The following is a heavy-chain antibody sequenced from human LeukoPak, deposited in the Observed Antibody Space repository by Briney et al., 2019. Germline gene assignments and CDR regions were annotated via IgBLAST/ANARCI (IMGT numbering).Heavy chain of an antibody. CDR3: ARESEIAAAGYYFDY. D-gene: IGHD6-13*01. CDR2: IIPIFGTA. Sequence: SVKVSCKASGGTFSSYAISWVRQAPGQGLEWMGGIIPIFGTANYAQKFQGRVTITTDESTSTAYMELSSLRSEDTAVYYCARESEIAAAGYYFDYWGQGTLVTVSS. V-gene: IGHV1-69*05. J-gene: IGHJ4*02. CDR1: GGTFSSYA.